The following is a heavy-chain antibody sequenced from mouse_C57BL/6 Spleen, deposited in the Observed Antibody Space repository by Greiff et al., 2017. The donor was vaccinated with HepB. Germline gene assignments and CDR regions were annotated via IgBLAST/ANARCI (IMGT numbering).Heavy chain of an antibody. CDR3: ARNSNYGGYFDY. D-gene: IGHD2-5*01. Sequence: QVQLQQSGPGLVAPSQSLSITCTVSGFSLTSYGVDWVRQSPGKGLEWLGVIWGVGSTNYNSALKSRLSISKDNSKSQVFLKMNSLQTDDTAMYYCARNSNYGGYFDYWGQGTTLTVSS. CDR1: GFSLTSYG. CDR2: IWGVGST. J-gene: IGHJ2*01. V-gene: IGHV2-6*01.